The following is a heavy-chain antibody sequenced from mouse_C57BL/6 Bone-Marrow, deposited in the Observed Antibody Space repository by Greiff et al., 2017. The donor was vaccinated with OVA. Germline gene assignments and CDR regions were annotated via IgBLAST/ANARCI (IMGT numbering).Heavy chain of an antibody. Sequence: QVQLQQPGAELVKPGASVKLSCKASGYTFTSYWMHWVKQRPGRGLEWIGRIDPNSGGTKYNEKFKSKATLTVDKPSSTAYMALRSLTSEDSAVYFCARFYYGNPFAYWGQGTLVTVSA. CDR1: GYTFTSYW. J-gene: IGHJ3*01. CDR3: ARFYYGNPFAY. CDR2: IDPNSGGT. D-gene: IGHD2-1*01. V-gene: IGHV1-62-3*01.